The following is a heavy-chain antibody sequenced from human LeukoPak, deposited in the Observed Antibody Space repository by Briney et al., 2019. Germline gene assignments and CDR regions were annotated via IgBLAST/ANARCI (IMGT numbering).Heavy chain of an antibody. CDR1: GVSIRSYY. CDR3: VRETNVVVAAHAFDI. Sequence: PSETLSLTCTVSGVSIRSYYWSWIRQPPGKGLEWIGYIYYSGSTHYNPSLKSRVTISIDTSKNQFPLKLGSMTAADTAVYYCVRETNVVVAAHAFDIWGQGTMVTVSS. D-gene: IGHD6-19*01. V-gene: IGHV4-59*01. J-gene: IGHJ3*02. CDR2: IYYSGST.